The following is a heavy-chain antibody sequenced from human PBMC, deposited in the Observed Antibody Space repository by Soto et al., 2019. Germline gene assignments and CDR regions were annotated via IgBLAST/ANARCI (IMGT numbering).Heavy chain of an antibody. CDR2: ISGSGGST. Sequence: EVQLLESGGGLVQPGGSLRLSCAASGFTFSSYAMSWVRQAPGKGLEWVSAISGSGGSTYYADSVKGRFTISRDNSKNALYLQMNSLRAEDTVVYYCAKPPEGRSSLNVIYYYYGMDVWGQGTTVTVSS. V-gene: IGHV3-23*01. J-gene: IGHJ6*02. D-gene: IGHD6-6*01. CDR1: GFTFSSYA. CDR3: AKPPEGRSSLNVIYYYYGMDV.